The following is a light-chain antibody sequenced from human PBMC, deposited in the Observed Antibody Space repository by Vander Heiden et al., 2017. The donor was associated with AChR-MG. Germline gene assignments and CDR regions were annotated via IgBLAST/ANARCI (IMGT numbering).Light chain of an antibody. V-gene: IGLV3-19*01. CDR1: SLKSYY. CDR2: GHT. CDR3: NSRDGI. J-gene: IGLJ2*01. Sequence: SSELTQDPDVSVALGQTVRITCQGDSLKSYYASWYQQKPRQAPVLVIYGHTNRPSGIPDRFSGSSSGSTASLTITEAQAEDEADYDCNSRDGIFGGGTRLTVL.